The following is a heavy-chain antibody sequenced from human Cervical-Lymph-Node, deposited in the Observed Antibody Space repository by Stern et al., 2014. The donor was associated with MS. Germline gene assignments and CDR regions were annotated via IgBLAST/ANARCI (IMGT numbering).Heavy chain of an antibody. J-gene: IGHJ4*02. V-gene: IGHV4-59*11. Sequence: VQLVESGPGVVKPSETLSLTCTVSVGSIRRHYWSWIRQPPGKGLEVIGYVSCDGSTNFNSSLKSRVTISLDPSKKQFSLTLDSVSAADTAVYFCARVSTSFDDWGQGALVTVSS. D-gene: IGHD4-11*01. CDR3: ARVSTSFDD. CDR2: VSCDGST. CDR1: VGSIRRHY.